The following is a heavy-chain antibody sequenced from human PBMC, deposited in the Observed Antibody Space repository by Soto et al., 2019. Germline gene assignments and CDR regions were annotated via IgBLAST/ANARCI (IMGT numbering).Heavy chain of an antibody. V-gene: IGHV1-18*01. CDR2: ISAYNGNT. CDR3: ARHVAQGDGIAVDSDY. D-gene: IGHD6-19*01. Sequence: GASVKVSCKASGYTFTNFGISWVRQAPGQGLEWMGWISAYNGNTNYAQKLQGRVTMTTDTSTSTAYMELRSLRSDDTAVYYCARHVAQGDGIAVDSDYWGQGTLVTVSS. CDR1: GYTFTNFG. J-gene: IGHJ4*02.